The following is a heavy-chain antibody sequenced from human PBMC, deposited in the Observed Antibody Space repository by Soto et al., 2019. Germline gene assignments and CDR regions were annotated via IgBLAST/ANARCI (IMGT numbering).Heavy chain of an antibody. Sequence: ASVKVSCKASGFTFTKNAIHWVRQAPGQRLEWMGWINAANGNTKYSQKFQGRVTIIRDTSASTAYMELTSPRSEDTAVYYCARETDYYDILTGYRYYYGMDVWGQGTTVTVSS. CDR1: GFTFTKNA. CDR2: INAANGNT. D-gene: IGHD3-9*01. J-gene: IGHJ6*02. CDR3: ARETDYYDILTGYRYYYGMDV. V-gene: IGHV1-3*01.